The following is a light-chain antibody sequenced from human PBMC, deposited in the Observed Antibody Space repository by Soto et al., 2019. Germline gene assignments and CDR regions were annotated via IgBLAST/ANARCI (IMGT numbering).Light chain of an antibody. CDR3: QQYNTYSRFT. CDR1: QTINTW. J-gene: IGKJ3*01. Sequence: DIQMTQSPSTLSASVGDRVTITCRASQTINTWMAWYQQKPGKAPKLLIYRTSALESGVPSRFSGSGSGTEFTLTISSLQPDDFGTYYCQQYNTYSRFTFGPGTKVDIK. V-gene: IGKV1-5*03. CDR2: RTS.